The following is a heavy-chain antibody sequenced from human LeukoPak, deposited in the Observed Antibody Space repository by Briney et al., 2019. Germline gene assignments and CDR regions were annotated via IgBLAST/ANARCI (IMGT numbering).Heavy chain of an antibody. V-gene: IGHV3-9*01. J-gene: IGHJ4*02. CDR3: AKDYYDSSGYPRFDY. CDR2: ISWNSGSI. Sequence: SGGSLRLSCAASGFPFDDYALHWVRQAPGKGLEWVSGISWNSGSIGYADSVKGRFTISRDNAKNSLHLQMNSLRAEDTALYYCAKDYYDSSGYPRFDYWGQGTLVTVSS. CDR1: GFPFDDYA. D-gene: IGHD3-22*01.